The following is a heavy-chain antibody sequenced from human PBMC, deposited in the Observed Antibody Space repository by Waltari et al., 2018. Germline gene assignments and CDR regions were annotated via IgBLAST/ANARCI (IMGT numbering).Heavy chain of an antibody. D-gene: IGHD3-3*01. J-gene: IGHJ4*02. Sequence: EVQLLEAGGGLVQPGGSLRLSCAASGFTFSSYAMRWVRQAPGKGLEWVSAISGSGGSTYYAYSVKGRFTISIANSKNTLHLQMNLLSAEDTAVYYCAKAAKFLEWFADYWGQGTLVTVSS. CDR1: GFTFSSYA. CDR3: AKAAKFLEWFADY. V-gene: IGHV3-23*01. CDR2: ISGSGGST.